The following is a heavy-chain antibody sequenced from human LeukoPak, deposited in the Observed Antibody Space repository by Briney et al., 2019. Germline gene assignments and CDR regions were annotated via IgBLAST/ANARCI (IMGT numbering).Heavy chain of an antibody. J-gene: IGHJ4*02. CDR2: IYPGDSDT. Sequence: GESLKISCKGSGYSFTSYWIGWVRQMPGKGLEWMGIIYPGDSDTRYSPSLQGQVTISADKSISTAYLQWSGLKASDTAMYYCARQIEWELLGSFDYWGQGTLVTVSS. V-gene: IGHV5-51*01. D-gene: IGHD1-26*01. CDR1: GYSFTSYW. CDR3: ARQIEWELLGSFDY.